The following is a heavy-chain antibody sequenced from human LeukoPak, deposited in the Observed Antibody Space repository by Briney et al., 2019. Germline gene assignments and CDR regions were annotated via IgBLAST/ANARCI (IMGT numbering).Heavy chain of an antibody. D-gene: IGHD7-27*01. CDR3: ARLPNPGDYFDY. Sequence: APVKVSCKASGYTFTGYYMHWVRQAPGQGLEWMGWINPNSGGTNYAQKFQGRVTMTRDTSISTAYMELCRLRSDDTAVYYCARLPNPGDYFDYWGQGTLVTVSS. CDR2: INPNSGGT. CDR1: GYTFTGYY. V-gene: IGHV1-2*02. J-gene: IGHJ4*02.